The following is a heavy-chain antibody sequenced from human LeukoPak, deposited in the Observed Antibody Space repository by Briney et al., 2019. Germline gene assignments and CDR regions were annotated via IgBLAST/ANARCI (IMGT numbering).Heavy chain of an antibody. V-gene: IGHV3-23*01. J-gene: IGHJ4*02. CDR1: GFTFGTYA. Sequence: GGSLRLSCAASGFTFGTYAMSWVRQAPGKGLEWVSAISTDGGSSWYAGSVRGRSTISRDNSKNTLYLQMNSLRAKDTAVYYCATPRRSGSYSFDYWGQGTLVTVSS. D-gene: IGHD1-26*01. CDR3: ATPRRSGSYSFDY. CDR2: ISTDGGSS.